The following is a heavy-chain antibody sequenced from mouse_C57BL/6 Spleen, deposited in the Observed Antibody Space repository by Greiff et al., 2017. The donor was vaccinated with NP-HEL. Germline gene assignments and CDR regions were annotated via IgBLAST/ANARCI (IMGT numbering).Heavy chain of an antibody. CDR2: IRKKANGYTT. J-gene: IGHJ1*03. V-gene: IGHV7-3*01. Sequence: EVKLQESGGGLVQPGGSLSLSCAASGFTFTDYYMSWVRQPPGKALEWLGFIRKKANGYTTEYSASVKGRFTISSDNYKSILYLQMKALRAEDSATYYCASPRGGSYWYFDVWGTGTTVTVSS. D-gene: IGHD1-1*02. CDR3: ASPRGGSYWYFDV. CDR1: GFTFTDYY.